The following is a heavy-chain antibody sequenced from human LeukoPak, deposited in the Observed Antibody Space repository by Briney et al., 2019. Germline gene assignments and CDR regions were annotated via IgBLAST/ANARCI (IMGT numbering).Heavy chain of an antibody. D-gene: IGHD4/OR15-4a*01. V-gene: IGHV3-23*01. CDR3: EKDAKYVFFDY. J-gene: IGHJ4*02. CDR2: ISGSGGST. Sequence: GGSLRLSCAASGYSFSRYVMSWVRQAPGKGLEWVSAISGSGGSTYYADSVKGRFTVSRDNSKNTLYLRMNSLRAEDTAVYYCEKDAKYVFFDYWGQGTLVTVSS. CDR1: GYSFSRYV.